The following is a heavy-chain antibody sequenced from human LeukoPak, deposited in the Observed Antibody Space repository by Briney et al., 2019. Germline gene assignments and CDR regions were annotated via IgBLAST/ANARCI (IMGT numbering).Heavy chain of an antibody. CDR2: IYRSGST. J-gene: IGHJ4*02. CDR1: GYSISSGYY. D-gene: IGHD6-19*01. V-gene: IGHV4-38-2*02. CDR3: ARRHSSGWFYY. Sequence: SETLSLTCTVSGYSISSGYYWGWIRQPPGRGLEWIGNIYRSGSTSYNPSLKSRVTISVDTSKNQFSLKVNSVTAADTAVYYCARRHSSGWFYYWGQGTLVTVSS.